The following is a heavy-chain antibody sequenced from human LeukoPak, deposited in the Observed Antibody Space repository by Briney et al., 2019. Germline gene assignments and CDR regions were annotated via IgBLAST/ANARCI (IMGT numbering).Heavy chain of an antibody. J-gene: IGHJ4*02. CDR3: ARDEGSSSTFDY. V-gene: IGHV3-30*01. D-gene: IGHD6-13*01. CDR1: GFTFSSYA. CDR2: ISYDGSNK. Sequence: GGSLRLSCAASGFTFSSYAMHWVRQAPGKGLEWVAVISYDGSNKYYADSVKGRFTISRDNSKNTLYLQMNSLRAEDTAVYYCARDEGSSSTFDYWGQGTLATVSS.